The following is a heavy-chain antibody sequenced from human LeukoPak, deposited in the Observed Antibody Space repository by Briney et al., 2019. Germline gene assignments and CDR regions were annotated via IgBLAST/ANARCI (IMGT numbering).Heavy chain of an antibody. CDR2: IYYSGNT. CDR1: GDSISSSNSY. CDR3: ARDYDVLTAYPPTQLFDP. D-gene: IGHD3-9*01. V-gene: IGHV4-39*02. Sequence: SETLSLTCTVSGDSISSSNSYWGWIRQPPGKGLEWIGSIYYSGNTYYNASLKSRVTISVDTSKNQFSLKLTSVTAADTAVYYRARDYDVLTAYPPTQLFDPWGQGTLVTVSS. J-gene: IGHJ5*02.